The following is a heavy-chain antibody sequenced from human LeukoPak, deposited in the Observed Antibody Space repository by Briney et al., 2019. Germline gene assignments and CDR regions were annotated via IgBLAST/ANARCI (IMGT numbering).Heavy chain of an antibody. CDR3: ARNYYDSSGYYYFDY. CDR1: GYTFTSYG. V-gene: IGHV1-18*01. D-gene: IGHD3-22*01. J-gene: IGHJ4*02. CDR2: ISAYNGNT. Sequence: ASVKVPCKASGYTFTSYGISWVRQAPGQGLEWMGWISAYNGNTNYAQKLQGRVTMTTDTSTSTAYMELRSLRSDDTAVYYCARNYYDSSGYYYFDYWGQGTLVTVSS.